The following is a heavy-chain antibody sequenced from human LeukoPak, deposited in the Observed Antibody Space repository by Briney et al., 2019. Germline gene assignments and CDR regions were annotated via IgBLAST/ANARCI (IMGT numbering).Heavy chain of an antibody. V-gene: IGHV3-33*01. CDR2: IWYDGSNK. CDR3: ARAYYYDSSGYLYYFDY. J-gene: IGHJ4*02. CDR1: GFTFSSYG. D-gene: IGHD3-22*01. Sequence: GGSLRLSCAASGFTFSSYGMHWVRQAPGKGLEWVAVIWYDGSNKYYADSVKGRFTISRDNSKNTLYLRMNSLRAEDTAVYYCARAYYYDSSGYLYYFDYWGQGTLVTVSS.